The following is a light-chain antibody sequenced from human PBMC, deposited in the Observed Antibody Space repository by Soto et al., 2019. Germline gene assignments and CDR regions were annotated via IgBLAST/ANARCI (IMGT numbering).Light chain of an antibody. CDR2: GAS. Sequence: EIVMTQSPATLSVSPVERATLSCRGSQSVSSNLAWYQQKPGQAPRLLIYGASTRATGTPARFSGSGSGTEFTLTISSLQSEDFAVYYCQQYNNWPPWTFGQGTKVEIK. V-gene: IGKV3-15*01. J-gene: IGKJ1*01. CDR3: QQYNNWPPWT. CDR1: QSVSSN.